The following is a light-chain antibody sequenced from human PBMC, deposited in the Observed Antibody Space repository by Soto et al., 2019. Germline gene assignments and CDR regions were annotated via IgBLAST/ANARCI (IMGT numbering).Light chain of an antibody. J-gene: IGKJ3*01. Sequence: DIQMTQSPSTLSASVGDRVTITCRASQSISSWLAWYQQKPGNDPKLLIYKASSIESGVPSRFSGSGSGTEFTLTISSLQPDDFATDYCQQYNSYSATFGPGTKVDIK. CDR3: QQYNSYSAT. CDR2: KAS. CDR1: QSISSW. V-gene: IGKV1-5*03.